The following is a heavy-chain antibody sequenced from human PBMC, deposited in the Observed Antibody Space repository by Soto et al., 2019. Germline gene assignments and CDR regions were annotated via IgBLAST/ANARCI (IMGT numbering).Heavy chain of an antibody. CDR3: ARDDREDSKSPAPGN. D-gene: IGHD6-6*01. CDR2: IYYSGSA. Sequence: SETLSLTCTVSGGSISTYYWNWIRQPPGKGLGSIGYIYYSGSANYSPSIKSRVTISVDTSKNEFSLKLSSVTAADTAIYYCARDDREDSKSPAPGNWGQGALVTVSS. J-gene: IGHJ4*02. CDR1: GGSISTYY. V-gene: IGHV4-59*01.